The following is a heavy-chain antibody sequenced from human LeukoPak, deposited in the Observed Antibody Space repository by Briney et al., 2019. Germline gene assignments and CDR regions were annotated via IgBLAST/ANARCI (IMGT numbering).Heavy chain of an antibody. V-gene: IGHV4-34*01. D-gene: IGHD4-17*01. Sequence: SETLSLTCAVYGGSFSGYYWSWIRQPPGKGLEWIGEINHSGSTNYNPSLKSRVTISVDTSKNQFSLKLSSVTAADTAVYYCARESNGDYSDYWGQGTLVTVSS. CDR3: ARESNGDYSDY. CDR2: INHSGST. J-gene: IGHJ4*02. CDR1: GGSFSGYY.